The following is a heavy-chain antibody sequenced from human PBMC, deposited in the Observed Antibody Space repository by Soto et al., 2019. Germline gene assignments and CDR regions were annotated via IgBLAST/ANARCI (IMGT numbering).Heavy chain of an antibody. Sequence: GGSLRLSCAASGFTFSNYGMHWGRQAPGKGLEWVALISDDGTNKYFVDSVKGRFTISRDNSRNMLYLQMNRLRPEDTAVYNCAKDYLGSSKAFDIWGQGTMVTV. CDR1: GFTFSNYG. D-gene: IGHD2-2*01. V-gene: IGHV3-30*18. CDR2: ISDDGTNK. CDR3: AKDYLGSSKAFDI. J-gene: IGHJ3*02.